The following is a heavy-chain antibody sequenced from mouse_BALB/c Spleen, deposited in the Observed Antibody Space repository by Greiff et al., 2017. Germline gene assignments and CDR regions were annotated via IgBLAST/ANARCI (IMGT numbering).Heavy chain of an antibody. J-gene: IGHJ4*01. D-gene: IGHD1-1*01. Sequence: VQLQQSGTVLARPGASVKMSCKASGYTFTSYWMHWVKQRPGQGLEWIGAIYPGNSDTSYNQKFKGKAKLTAVTSTSTAYMELSSLTNEDSAVYYCTNYYGSSGSMDYWGQGTSVTVSS. CDR2: IYPGNSDT. V-gene: IGHV1-5*01. CDR3: TNYYGSSGSMDY. CDR1: GYTFTSYW.